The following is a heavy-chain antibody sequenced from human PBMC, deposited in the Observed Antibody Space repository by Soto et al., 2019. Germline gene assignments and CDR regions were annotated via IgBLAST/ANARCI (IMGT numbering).Heavy chain of an antibody. CDR2: ISSSGSTI. CDR3: ARGRYYYDRSGYYDSFDY. D-gene: IGHD3-22*01. CDR1: GFTFSDYY. J-gene: IGHJ4*02. Sequence: GGSLRLSCAASGFTFSDYYMSWIRQAPGKGLEWVSYISSSGSTIYYADSVKGRFTISRDNAKNSLYLQMNSLRAEDTAVYYCARGRYYYDRSGYYDSFDYWGQGTLVTVSS. V-gene: IGHV3-11*01.